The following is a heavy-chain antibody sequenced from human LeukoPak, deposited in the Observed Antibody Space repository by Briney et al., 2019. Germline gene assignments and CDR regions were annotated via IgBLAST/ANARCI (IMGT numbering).Heavy chain of an antibody. Sequence: GGSLRLSCAASGFTFSSYEMNWVRQAPGKGLEWVSGISWNSGFIGYADSVKGRFTISRDNSKNSLYLQMNSLRAEDTAVYYCARVITVYNDYEEVAEYFQHWGQGTLVIVSS. J-gene: IGHJ1*01. CDR3: ARVITVYNDYEEVAEYFQH. D-gene: IGHD4-17*01. CDR1: GFTFSSYE. CDR2: ISWNSGFI. V-gene: IGHV3-21*01.